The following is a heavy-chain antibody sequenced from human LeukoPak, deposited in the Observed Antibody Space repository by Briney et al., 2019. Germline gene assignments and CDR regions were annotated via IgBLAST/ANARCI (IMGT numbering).Heavy chain of an antibody. J-gene: IGHJ6*03. CDR2: IYYSGST. CDR3: ALDTGYMDV. V-gene: IGHV4-59*01. Sequence: PSETLSHTCTVSGGSISSYYWSWIRQPPGKGLEWIGYIYYSGSTNYNPSLKSRVTISVDTSKNQFSLKLSSVTAADTAVYYCALDTGYMDVWGKGTTVTVSS. CDR1: GGSISSYY. D-gene: IGHD1-14*01.